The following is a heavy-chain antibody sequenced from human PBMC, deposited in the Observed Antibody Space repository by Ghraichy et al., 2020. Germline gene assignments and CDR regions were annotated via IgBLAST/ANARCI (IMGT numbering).Heavy chain of an antibody. CDR2: MDPTGSNP. Sequence: GGSLRLSCAAAGFSFSNNAMTWVRQAPGKGLEWVASMDPTGSNPHYADSVKGRFTISRDNSKDTLYLLLTGLSGEDTARYFCAKCGPFRGWYESFDYWGQGLLVTVSS. CDR1: GFSFSNNA. CDR3: AKCGPFRGWYESFDY. D-gene: IGHD6-19*01. V-gene: IGHV3-23*01. J-gene: IGHJ4*02.